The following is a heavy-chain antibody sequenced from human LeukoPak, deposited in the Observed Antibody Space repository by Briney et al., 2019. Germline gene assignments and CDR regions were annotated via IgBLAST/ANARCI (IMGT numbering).Heavy chain of an antibody. CDR3: ASLYGDWFDP. V-gene: IGHV4-59*08. CDR1: GGSISTYY. D-gene: IGHD4-17*01. J-gene: IGHJ5*02. Sequence: NPSETLSLTCSVSGGSISTYYWSWIRQPPGRGLEWIGYMYYSGSTNYNPSLKSRVTISVDTSKNQFSLKLSSVTAADTAVYYCASLYGDWFDPWGQGTLVTVSS. CDR2: MYYSGST.